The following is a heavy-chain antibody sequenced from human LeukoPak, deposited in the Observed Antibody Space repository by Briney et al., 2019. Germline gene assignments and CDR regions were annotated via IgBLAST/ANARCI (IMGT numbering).Heavy chain of an antibody. CDR2: INPNSGGT. J-gene: IGHJ4*02. CDR1: GYTFTGYY. CDR3: AKEGGLRSSWSFDF. V-gene: IGHV1-2*02. Sequence: ASVKVSCKASGYTFTGYYMHWVRQAPGQGLEWMGWINPNSGGTNYAQKFQGRVTMTRDTSISTAYMELSRLRSDDTAVYYCAKEGGLRSSWSFDFWGQGILVIVSS. D-gene: IGHD6-13*01.